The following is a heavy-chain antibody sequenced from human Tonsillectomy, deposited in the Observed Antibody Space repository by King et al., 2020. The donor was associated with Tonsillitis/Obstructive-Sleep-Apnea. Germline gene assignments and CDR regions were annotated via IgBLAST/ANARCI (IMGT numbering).Heavy chain of an antibody. V-gene: IGHV3-48*03. CDR2: ISSSGSTI. CDR3: GRSGYDYGDYGYFDY. Sequence: VQLVESGGGLVQPGGSLRLSCAASGFTFSSYEMNWVRQAPGKGLEWVSYISSSGSTIYYADSVKGRFTISRDNAKNSLYLQMNSLRTEDTALYYCGRSGYDYGDYGYFDYWGQGTLVTVSS. CDR1: GFTFSSYE. D-gene: IGHD4-17*01. J-gene: IGHJ4*02.